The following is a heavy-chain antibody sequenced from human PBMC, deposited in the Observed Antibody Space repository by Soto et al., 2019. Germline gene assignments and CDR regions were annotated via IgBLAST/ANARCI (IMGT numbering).Heavy chain of an antibody. Sequence: EVQLAESGGGLAQPGGSLRLSCAASGFTLSGYAMDWVRQALGKGLEYVSGISSNGVGTYYANSVQGRFTISRDNSKNTVYLQIGSLRPEDMAVYYCARRARPDFYYMDVWGKGTTVTVSS. V-gene: IGHV3-64*01. CDR2: ISSNGVGT. J-gene: IGHJ6*03. D-gene: IGHD6-6*01. CDR1: GFTLSGYA. CDR3: ARRARPDFYYMDV.